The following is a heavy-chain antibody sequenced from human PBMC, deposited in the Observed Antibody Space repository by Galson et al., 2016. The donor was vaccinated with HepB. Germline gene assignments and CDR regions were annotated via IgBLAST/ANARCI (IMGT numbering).Heavy chain of an antibody. CDR2: IFPADADT. CDR1: GNNFPVDW. D-gene: IGHD3-10*01. J-gene: IGHJ4*02. V-gene: IGHV5-51*01. Sequence: SGAEVNKPGESLKISCKVSGNNFPVDWIGWVRQMSGKGLEWIGIIFPADADTRYSPSFQGQVIISADKSTNTAYLQWSSLKASDTAMYYCARRSDFGGFDFWGQGTLVTVSS. CDR3: ARRSDFGGFDF.